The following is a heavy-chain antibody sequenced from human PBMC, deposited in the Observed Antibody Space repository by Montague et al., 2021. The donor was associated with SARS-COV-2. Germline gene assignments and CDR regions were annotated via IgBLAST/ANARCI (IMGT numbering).Heavy chain of an antibody. CDR2: IYYRGRT. V-gene: IGHV4-39*01. CDR1: SGPIIGRRYY. CDR3: ARGLDP. J-gene: IGHJ5*02. Sequence: SETLSLTCTFSSGPIIGRRYYSGWIRHPPGKGLEWIGSIYYRGRTYYNPSLKSRVTISVDTSKNQFSLKLSSVTAADTAVYYCARGLDPCGQVTLVTVSS.